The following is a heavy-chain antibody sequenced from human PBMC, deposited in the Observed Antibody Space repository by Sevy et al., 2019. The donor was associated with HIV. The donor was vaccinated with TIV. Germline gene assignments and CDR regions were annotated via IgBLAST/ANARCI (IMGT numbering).Heavy chain of an antibody. D-gene: IGHD1-1*01. V-gene: IGHV4-59*01. CDR2: IYFTGNA. CDR3: ARDSTTRPRVLDY. Sequence: SETLSLTCSDSGGSISSYFWTWVRQSPGKGLEWIGNIYFTGNADYSPSLKSRVTLSLDTSKSHFSLILNSVTAADTAVYYCARDSTTRPRVLDYWGQGTLVTVSS. CDR1: GGSISSYF. J-gene: IGHJ4*02.